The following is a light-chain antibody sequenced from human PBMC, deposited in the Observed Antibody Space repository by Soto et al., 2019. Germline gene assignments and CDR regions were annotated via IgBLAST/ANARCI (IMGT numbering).Light chain of an antibody. CDR1: QTVSSRY. CDR3: QQYGSSPPIT. CDR2: GAS. Sequence: EIVLTQSPGTLSLSPGERATLSCRASQTVSSRYLARYQQKPGQAPRLLIYGASSRATGIPDRFSGSGSGTDFTLTISRLEPEDFAVYYCQQYGSSPPITFGGGTKVEIK. V-gene: IGKV3-20*01. J-gene: IGKJ4*01.